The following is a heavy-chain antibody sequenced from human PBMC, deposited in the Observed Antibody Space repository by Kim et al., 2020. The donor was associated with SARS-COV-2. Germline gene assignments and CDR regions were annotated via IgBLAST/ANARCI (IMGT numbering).Heavy chain of an antibody. Sequence: ASVRVSCKSSGYGLTGYYIDWVRQAPGQGLEWMGWINPNSGGANSVENFQGRATMTRDTSITTPYMELTRLRSDDTAVYYCARDPGWGSYYFDYWRQGTL. D-gene: IGHD6-19*01. CDR2: INPNSGGA. V-gene: IGHV1-2*02. CDR3: ARDPGWGSYYFDY. CDR1: GYGLTGYY. J-gene: IGHJ4*02.